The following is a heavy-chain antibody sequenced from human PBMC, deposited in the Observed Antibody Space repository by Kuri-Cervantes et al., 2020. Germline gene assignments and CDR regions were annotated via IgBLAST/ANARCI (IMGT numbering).Heavy chain of an antibody. D-gene: IGHD2-21*02. CDR1: GGSFSGYY. V-gene: IGHV4-34*01. Sequence: GSLRLSCAVYGGSFSGYYWSWIRQPPGKGLEWIGEINHSGSTNYNPSLKSRVTISVDKSKNQFSLKLSSVTAADTAVYYCARDQAAYCGDDCYPIWGQGTLVTVSS. J-gene: IGHJ1*01. CDR3: ARDQAAYCGDDCYPI. CDR2: INHSGST.